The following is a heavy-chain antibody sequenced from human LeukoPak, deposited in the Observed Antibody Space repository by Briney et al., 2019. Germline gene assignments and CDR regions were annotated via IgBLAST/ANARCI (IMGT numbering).Heavy chain of an antibody. CDR1: GFTFSSYG. V-gene: IGHV3-30*02. D-gene: IGHD3-10*01. CDR2: IRYDGSNK. Sequence: GGSLRLSCAASGFTFSSYGMHWVRQAPGKGLEWVAFIRYDGSNKYYADSVKGRFTISRDNSKNTLYLQMNSLRAEDAAVYYCAKDPRTSVYSDGSFDYWGQGVLVTVSS. CDR3: AKDPRTSVYSDGSFDY. J-gene: IGHJ4*02.